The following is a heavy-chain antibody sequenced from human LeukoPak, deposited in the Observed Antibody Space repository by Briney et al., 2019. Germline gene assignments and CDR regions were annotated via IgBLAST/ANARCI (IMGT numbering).Heavy chain of an antibody. CDR3: AKDSDPYGSGSLGY. V-gene: IGHV3-30*02. CDR1: GFTFSSYG. CDR2: IRYGGSNK. D-gene: IGHD3-10*01. J-gene: IGHJ4*02. Sequence: GGSLRLSCAVSGFTFSSYGMYWVRQAPGKGLEWVAFIRYGGSNKYYADSVKGRFTLSRDNSKNTLYLQMNSLRAEDTAVYYCAKDSDPYGSGSLGYWGQGILVTVSS.